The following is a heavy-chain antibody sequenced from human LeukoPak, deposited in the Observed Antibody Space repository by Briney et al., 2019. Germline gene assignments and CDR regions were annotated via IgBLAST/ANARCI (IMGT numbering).Heavy chain of an antibody. CDR2: IYPGDSDT. Sequence: GESLKISCKGSGYSFTSYGIGWVRQMPGKGLEWMGIIYPGDSDTRYSPSFQGQVTISADKSISTAYLQWSSLKASDTAMYYCARRAIAAVNGMDVWGQGTTVTVSS. J-gene: IGHJ6*02. V-gene: IGHV5-51*01. CDR3: ARRAIAAVNGMDV. D-gene: IGHD6-13*01. CDR1: GYSFTSYG.